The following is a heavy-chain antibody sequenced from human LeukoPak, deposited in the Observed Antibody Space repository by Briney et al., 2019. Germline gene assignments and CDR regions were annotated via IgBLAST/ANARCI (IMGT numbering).Heavy chain of an antibody. V-gene: IGHV3-74*01. J-gene: IGHJ4*02. CDR2: IHSDGSST. D-gene: IGHD6-13*01. CDR1: GFTFSTYW. CDR3: ARDIYSKSGDDY. Sequence: GGSLRLSCAASGFTFSTYWMHWVRQAPGKGLVWVARIHSDGSSTTYADSVKGRFTISRDNAKNTLYLQMNSLRAEDTAVYYCARDIYSKSGDDYWGQGTLVTVSS.